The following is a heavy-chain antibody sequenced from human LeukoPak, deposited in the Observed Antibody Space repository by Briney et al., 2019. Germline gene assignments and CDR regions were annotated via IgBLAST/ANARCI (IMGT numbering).Heavy chain of an antibody. J-gene: IGHJ6*02. CDR1: GYSFTSYW. CDR2: IYPGDSDT. CDR3: ARVFPTGSYYYYYGMDV. D-gene: IGHD3-10*01. Sequence: GESLKISCKGSGYSFTSYWIGWVRQMPGKGLEWMGIIYPGDSDTRYSPSFQGQVTISADKSISTAYLQWSSLEASDTAMYYCARVFPTGSYYYYYGMDVWGQGTTVTVSS. V-gene: IGHV5-51*01.